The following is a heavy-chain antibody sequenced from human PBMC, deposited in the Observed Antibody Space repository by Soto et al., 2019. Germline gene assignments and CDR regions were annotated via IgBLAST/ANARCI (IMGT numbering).Heavy chain of an antibody. CDR1: GGSFSGYY. V-gene: IGHV4-34*01. CDR3: ARTSRRVGATRFDY. CDR2: INHSGST. J-gene: IGHJ4*02. Sequence: SETLSLTCAVYGGSFSGYYWSWIRQPPGKGLEWIGEINHSGSTNYNPSLKSRVTISVDTSKNQFSLKLSSVTAADTAVYYCARTSRRVGATRFDYWGQGTLVTVSS. D-gene: IGHD1-26*01.